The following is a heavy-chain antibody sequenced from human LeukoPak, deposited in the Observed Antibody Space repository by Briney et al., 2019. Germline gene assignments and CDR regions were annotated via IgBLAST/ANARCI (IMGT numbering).Heavy chain of an antibody. CDR1: GFTFSSYW. J-gene: IGHJ1*01. V-gene: IGHV3-7*01. D-gene: IGHD6-13*01. Sequence: PGGSLRLSCAASGFTFSSYWMSWVRQAPGKGLEWVANIKQDGSEKYYVDSVKGRFTISRDNAKDSLYLQMNSLRAEDTAVYYCALYSSSWYGYFQHWGQGTLVTVSS. CDR3: ALYSSSWYGYFQH. CDR2: IKQDGSEK.